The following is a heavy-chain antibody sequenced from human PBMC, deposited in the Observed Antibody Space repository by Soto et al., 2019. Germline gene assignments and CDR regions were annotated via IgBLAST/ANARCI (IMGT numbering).Heavy chain of an antibody. CDR3: ARQTQAFDFGSRSPAEYSQH. D-gene: IGHD3-10*01. CDR1: GYTFTTSW. J-gene: IGHJ1*01. V-gene: IGHV5-51*01. Sequence: GESLKISCKGSGYTFTTSWIGWVRQMPGKVLEWMGISYPGDSDTRYGPSFKCQFTISTDNSISTASLQRSCLRASDTAMYYCARQTQAFDFGSRSPAEYSQHWGPGALVNVSS. CDR2: SYPGDSDT.